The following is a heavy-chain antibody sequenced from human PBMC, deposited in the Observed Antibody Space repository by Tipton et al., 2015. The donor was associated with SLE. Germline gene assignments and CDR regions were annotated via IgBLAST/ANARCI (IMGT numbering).Heavy chain of an antibody. V-gene: IGHV3-11*01. CDR1: GLTFSDYY. CDR2: ISSSGSTI. J-gene: IGHJ4*02. D-gene: IGHD4-11*01. CDR3: TTVEDDYPGY. Sequence: GSLRLSCAASGLTFSDYYMSWIRQAPGKGLEWVSYISSSGSTIYYADSVKGRFTISRDNAKNSLYLQMNSLRAADTAVYYCTTVEDDYPGYWGQGTLVTVSS.